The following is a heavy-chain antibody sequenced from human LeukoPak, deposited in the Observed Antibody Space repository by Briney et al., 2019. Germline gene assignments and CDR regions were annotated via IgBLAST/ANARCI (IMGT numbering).Heavy chain of an antibody. CDR3: ARESGVTHYYYGMDV. D-gene: IGHD2-21*02. J-gene: IGHJ6*04. V-gene: IGHV4-31*03. CDR2: IYYSGST. Sequence: SETLSLTCTVSGGSIISGGYYWSWIRQHPGKGLEWIGYIYYSGSTYYNPSLKSRVTISVDTSKNQFSLKLSSVTAADTAVYYCARESGVTHYYYGMDVWGKGTTVTVSS. CDR1: GGSIISGGYY.